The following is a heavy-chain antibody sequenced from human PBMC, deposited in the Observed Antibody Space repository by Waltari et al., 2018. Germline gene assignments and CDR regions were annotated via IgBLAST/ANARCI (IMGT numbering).Heavy chain of an antibody. CDR3: AKGGDCNGGSCNFDY. J-gene: IGHJ4*02. Sequence: QVQLVQSGAEVKKPGASVKVSCTASGYTFTDWSMYWVRQAPGQGLEWMGRISPNSGGTNYAQKFQGRVTMTRDTSISTAYMELSRLTSDDTAVYYCAKGGDCNGGSCNFDYWGQGTVVTVSS. D-gene: IGHD2-15*01. CDR1: GYTFTDWS. CDR2: ISPNSGGT. V-gene: IGHV1-2*06.